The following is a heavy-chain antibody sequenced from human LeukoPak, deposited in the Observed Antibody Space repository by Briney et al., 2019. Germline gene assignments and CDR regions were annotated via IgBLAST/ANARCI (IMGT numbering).Heavy chain of an antibody. CDR3: AKSTYYYDTFVNAFDF. CDR2: IYYGGST. Sequence: SETLSLTCTVSGGSVSSSHYWGWIRQPPGKGLEWIGSIYYGGSTYYNASLRSRVTTSVDTSKNQFSLKPSSVTAADTAVYYYAKSTYYYDTFVNAFDFWGQGTVVTVSS. D-gene: IGHD3-22*01. CDR1: GGSVSSSHY. J-gene: IGHJ3*01. V-gene: IGHV4-39*07.